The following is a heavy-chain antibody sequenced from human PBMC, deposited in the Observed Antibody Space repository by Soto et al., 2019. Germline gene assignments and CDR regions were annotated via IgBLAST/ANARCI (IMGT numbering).Heavy chain of an antibody. V-gene: IGHV4-59*02. CDR2: MYHGGRT. J-gene: IGHJ4*02. Sequence: SETLSLTCTVSCDSVTNYFWSWMRQPPGKGLEWIGHMYHGGRTNYSPSLKSRVTMSLDSSKNQFSLNLSSVTAADTAVYFCARDPGYCTNGVCPIFDFWGQGVLVTVSS. CDR1: CDSVTNYF. CDR3: ARDPGYCTNGVCPIFDF. D-gene: IGHD2-8*01.